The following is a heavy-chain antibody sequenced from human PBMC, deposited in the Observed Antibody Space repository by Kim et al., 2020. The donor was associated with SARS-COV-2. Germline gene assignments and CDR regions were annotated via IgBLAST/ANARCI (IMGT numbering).Heavy chain of an antibody. CDR2: INPSGGST. V-gene: IGHV1-46*01. CDR1: GYTFTSYY. D-gene: IGHD6-6*01. Sequence: ASVKVSCKASGYTFTSYYIHWVRQAPGQGLEWMGIINPSGGSTSYAQKFQGRVTMTRDTSTSTVYMELSSLRSEDTAVYYCAVHSSYPIDDCYYMDVWGKGTTVTVSS. J-gene: IGHJ6*03. CDR3: AVHSSYPIDDCYYMDV.